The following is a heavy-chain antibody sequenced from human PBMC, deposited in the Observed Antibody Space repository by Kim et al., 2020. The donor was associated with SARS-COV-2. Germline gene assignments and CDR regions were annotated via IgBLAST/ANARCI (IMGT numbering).Heavy chain of an antibody. D-gene: IGHD2-15*01. CDR2: IIPIFGTA. V-gene: IGHV1-69*13. Sequence: SVKVSCKASGGTFSSYAISWVRQAPGQGLEWMGGIIPIFGTANYAQKFQGRVTITADESTNKAYMELSSLRSADTAVYYCAIVVVVAADYYYYGMDVWG. J-gene: IGHJ6*01. CDR1: GGTFSSYA. CDR3: AIVVVVAADYYYYGMDV.